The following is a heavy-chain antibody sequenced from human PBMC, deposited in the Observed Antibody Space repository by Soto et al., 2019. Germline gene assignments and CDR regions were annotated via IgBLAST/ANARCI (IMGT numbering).Heavy chain of an antibody. CDR1: GFIFSNYV. V-gene: IGHV3-23*01. CDR2: ISTSGVRT. D-gene: IGHD3-22*01. Sequence: EVQLLESGGGLEQAGGSLRLSCAASGFIFSNYVMSWVRQAPGKGLEWVSVISTSGVRTSYTDSVKGRFTISRDNSKNTLYLQMNSRRAEDTAVYYCAKEITMIVVVIKGYNWFDPWGQGTLVTVSS. J-gene: IGHJ5*02. CDR3: AKEITMIVVVIKGYNWFDP.